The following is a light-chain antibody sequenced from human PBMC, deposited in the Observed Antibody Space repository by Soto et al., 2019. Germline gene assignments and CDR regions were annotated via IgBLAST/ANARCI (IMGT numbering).Light chain of an antibody. CDR1: QSVSSSY. Sequence: EIVLTQSPGTLSLSPGERATLSCSASQSVSSSYLAWYQQKPGQAPRLLIYGASSRAAGIPARFSGSGSGTDFTLTISSLQSEDFALYYCQQRSNWPITFGQGTRLEIK. CDR2: GAS. CDR3: QQRSNWPIT. J-gene: IGKJ5*01. V-gene: IGKV3D-20*02.